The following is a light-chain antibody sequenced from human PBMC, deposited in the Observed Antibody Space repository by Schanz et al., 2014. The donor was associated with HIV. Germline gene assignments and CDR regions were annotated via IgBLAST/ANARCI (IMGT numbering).Light chain of an antibody. J-gene: IGKJ1*01. CDR2: GAS. V-gene: IGKV3-20*01. Sequence: EIVLTQSPGTLSLSPGERATLSCRASPRLSSSYLAWYQQKPGQAPRLLIYGASSRATGIPDRFSASGSGIDFTLPISRLEPEDFAVYYCQQYGSSPRTFGPGTRVEIK. CDR3: QQYGSSPRT. CDR1: PRLSSSY.